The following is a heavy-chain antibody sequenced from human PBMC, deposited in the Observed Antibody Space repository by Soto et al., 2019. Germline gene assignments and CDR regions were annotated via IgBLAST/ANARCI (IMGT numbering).Heavy chain of an antibody. CDR1: GGSISGYY. CDR2: IYYSGST. Sequence: SETLSLTCTVSGGSISGYYWSWIRQPPGKGLEWIGYIYYSGSTNYNPSLKSRVTISVDTSKNQFSLKLSSVTAADTAVYYCARDGGPIDYWGQGTLVTVSS. J-gene: IGHJ4*02. D-gene: IGHD2-15*01. CDR3: ARDGGPIDY. V-gene: IGHV4-59*01.